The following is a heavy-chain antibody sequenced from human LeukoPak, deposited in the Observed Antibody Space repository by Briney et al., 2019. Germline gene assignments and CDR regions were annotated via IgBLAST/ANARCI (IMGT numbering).Heavy chain of an antibody. V-gene: IGHV4-34*01. CDR1: GGSFSGYY. J-gene: IGHJ4*02. CDR3: ARGDYGDYQCYYDSSGYYLRY. D-gene: IGHD3-22*01. CDR2: INHSGST. Sequence: SETLSLTCAVYGGSFSGYYWSWIRQPPGKGLEWIGEINHSGSTNYNPSLKSRVTISVDTSKNQFSLKLSSVTAADTAVYYCARGDYGDYQCYYDSSGYYLRYWGQGTLVTVSS.